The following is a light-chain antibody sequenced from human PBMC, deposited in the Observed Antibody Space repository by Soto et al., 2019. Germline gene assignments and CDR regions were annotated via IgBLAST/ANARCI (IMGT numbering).Light chain of an antibody. CDR3: QQYGSSPIT. Sequence: EIVLTQSPATMYLSPGERATLPCRASQHIWGYLAWYQQKPGQAPRLLMYDASKRATGIPARFSGSGSGTDFTLTISRLEPEDFAVYYCQQYGSSPITCGQGTRREIK. CDR2: DAS. J-gene: IGKJ5*01. V-gene: IGKV3-11*01. CDR1: QHIWGY.